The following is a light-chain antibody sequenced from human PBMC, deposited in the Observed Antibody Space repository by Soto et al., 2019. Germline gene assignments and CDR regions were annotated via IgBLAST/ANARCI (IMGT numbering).Light chain of an antibody. CDR3: LQDYNYPRT. CDR2: AAS. CDR1: QGIRND. Sequence: AIQMTQSPSSVSASVGDRVTITCRASQGIRNDLGWYQQKPGKAPRLLIYAASILQSGVPSRFSGSGSGTDFTLTISSLQPEDFATYYCLQDYNYPRTFGQGTKVEIK. J-gene: IGKJ1*01. V-gene: IGKV1-6*01.